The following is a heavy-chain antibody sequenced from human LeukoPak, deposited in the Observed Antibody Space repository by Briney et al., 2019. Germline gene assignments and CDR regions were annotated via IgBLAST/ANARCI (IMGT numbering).Heavy chain of an antibody. V-gene: IGHV3-23*01. CDR3: AKDIVGPEQWLIRGYFDY. Sequence: GGSLRLSCAASGFTFSSYAMSWVRQAPGKGRGWVSAISGSGGSTYYADSVKGRFTISRDNSKNTLYLQMNSLRAEDTAVSYCAKDIVGPEQWLIRGYFDYWGQGTLVTVSS. CDR2: ISGSGGST. CDR1: GFTFSSYA. J-gene: IGHJ4*02. D-gene: IGHD6-19*01.